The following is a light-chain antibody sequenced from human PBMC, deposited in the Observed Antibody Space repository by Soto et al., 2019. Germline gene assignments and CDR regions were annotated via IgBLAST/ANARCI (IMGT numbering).Light chain of an antibody. J-gene: IGLJ1*01. CDR2: EGS. Sequence: QSALTQPASVSGSPGQSITISCTGTSSDVGSYDLVSWYQQHPGKAPKLMIYEGSKRPSGVSNRFSGSKSGNTASLTISGLQAEDEADYYCSSYAGTTPSYVFGTGTKLTVL. V-gene: IGLV2-23*01. CDR1: SSDVGSYDL. CDR3: SSYAGTTPSYV.